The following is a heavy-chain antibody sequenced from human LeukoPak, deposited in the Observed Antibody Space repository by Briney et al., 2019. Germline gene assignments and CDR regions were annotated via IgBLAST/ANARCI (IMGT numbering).Heavy chain of an antibody. CDR2: IYYSGAT. V-gene: IGHV4-59*08. J-gene: IGHJ4*02. CDR1: GGSISNYY. D-gene: IGHD5-12*01. CDR3: ARQQNRGYGLPFDY. Sequence: SETLSLTCTVSGGSISNYYWSWIRQPPGKGLEWIGHIYYSGATKYNPSLKSRITISVDTSKNQFSLMLSSVTAADTAVYYCARQQNRGYGLPFDYWGQGTLVTVSS.